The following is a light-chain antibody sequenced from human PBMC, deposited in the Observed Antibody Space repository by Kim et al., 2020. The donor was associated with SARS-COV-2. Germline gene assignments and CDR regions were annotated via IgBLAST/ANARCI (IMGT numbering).Light chain of an antibody. CDR3: SSYTSSSTSVV. V-gene: IGLV2-14*01. Sequence: QSALTQPASVSGSPGQSFTISCTGTSSDVGGYNYVSWYQQHPGKAPKLMIYDVSKRPSGVANRFSGSKSGNTASLTISGLQAEDEADYYCSSYTSSSTSVVFGGGTQLTVL. CDR2: DVS. J-gene: IGLJ2*01. CDR1: SSDVGGYNY.